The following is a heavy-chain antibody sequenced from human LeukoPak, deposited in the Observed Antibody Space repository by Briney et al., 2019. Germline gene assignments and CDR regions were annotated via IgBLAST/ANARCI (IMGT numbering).Heavy chain of an antibody. CDR3: ARAYYDSSGYYSHWFDP. J-gene: IGHJ5*02. D-gene: IGHD3-22*01. CDR2: INAGNGNT. V-gene: IGHV1-3*01. Sequence: ASVKVSCKASGYTFTSYAMHWVRQAPGQRLEWMGWINAGNGNTKYSQKFQGRVTITRDTSASTAYMELSSLRSEDTAVYYCARAYYDSSGYYSHWFDPWGQGILVTVSS. CDR1: GYTFTSYA.